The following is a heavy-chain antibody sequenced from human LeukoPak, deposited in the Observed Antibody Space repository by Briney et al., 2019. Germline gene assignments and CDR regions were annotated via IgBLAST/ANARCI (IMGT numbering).Heavy chain of an antibody. CDR3: ARVRSPYCSGGSCYLDAFDI. D-gene: IGHD2-15*01. V-gene: IGHV1-69*13. CDR2: IIPIFGTA. CDR1: GGTFSSYA. Sequence: ASVKVSCKASGGTFSSYAISWVRQAPGQGLEWMGGIIPIFGTANYAQKFQGRVTITADESTSTAYMELSSLRSEDTAVYYCARVRSPYCSGGSCYLDAFDIWGQGTMVTVSS. J-gene: IGHJ3*02.